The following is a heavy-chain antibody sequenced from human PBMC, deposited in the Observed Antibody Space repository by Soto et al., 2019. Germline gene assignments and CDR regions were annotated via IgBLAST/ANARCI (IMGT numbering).Heavy chain of an antibody. Sequence: XSVKVSCKASVYTFTSYAMHWVRQAPGQRLEWMGWINAGNGNTKYSQKFQGRVTITRDTSASTAYMELSSLRSEDTAVYYCARSDYYERNWFDHWGQGTLVTVSS. CDR2: INAGNGNT. CDR1: VYTFTSYA. D-gene: IGHD3-22*01. J-gene: IGHJ5*02. CDR3: ARSDYYERNWFDH. V-gene: IGHV1-3*01.